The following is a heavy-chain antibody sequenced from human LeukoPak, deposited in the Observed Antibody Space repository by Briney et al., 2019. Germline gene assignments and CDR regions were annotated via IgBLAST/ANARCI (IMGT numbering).Heavy chain of an antibody. D-gene: IGHD6-13*01. CDR1: GFTFSSYW. V-gene: IGHV3-74*01. Sequence: GGSLRLSCAASGFTFSSYWMHWVRQAPGKGLVWVSRINSDGSSTSYADSVKGRFTISRDNAKNTLYLQMNSLRAEGTAVYYCAREKSRYSSSWSSGVWFDPWGQGTLVTVSS. CDR2: INSDGSST. J-gene: IGHJ5*02. CDR3: AREKSRYSSSWSSGVWFDP.